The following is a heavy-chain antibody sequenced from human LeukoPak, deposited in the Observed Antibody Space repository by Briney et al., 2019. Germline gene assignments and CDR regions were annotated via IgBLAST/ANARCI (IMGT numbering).Heavy chain of an antibody. J-gene: IGHJ2*01. D-gene: IGHD3-10*02. CDR2: ISGGGVST. Sequence: PGGSLRLSCEVSGFTFNTYAMSWVRHAPGKGPEWVSSISGGGVSTSYADSVKGRFIISRDNSKNTLYLEMDSLRAEDTAVYYCAKPSGRVRGWYFDLWGRRIVVTVSS. CDR1: GFTFNTYA. CDR3: AKPSGRVRGWYFDL. V-gene: IGHV3-23*01.